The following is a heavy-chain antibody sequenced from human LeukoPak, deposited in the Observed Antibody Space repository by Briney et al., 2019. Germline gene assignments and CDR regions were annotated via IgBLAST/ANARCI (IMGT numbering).Heavy chain of an antibody. J-gene: IGHJ4*02. V-gene: IGHV2-5*02. Sequence: SGPTLGKPTQTLALTCAFSGFSFTTSGVGVGWIRQPPGKALEWLALISWDDDKRYIPTLKNRLTITKATSKHKVVLTMTNMEPVDTATYYCARRSILVETSGFDSWGQGTLVTVSS. CDR2: ISWDDDK. CDR3: ARRSILVETSGFDS. CDR1: GFSFTTSGVG. D-gene: IGHD2-2*01.